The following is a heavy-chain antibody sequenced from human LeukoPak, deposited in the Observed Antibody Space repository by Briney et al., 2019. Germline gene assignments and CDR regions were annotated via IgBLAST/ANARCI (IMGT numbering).Heavy chain of an antibody. CDR3: VFGVAAAGTLKGLYFDY. V-gene: IGHV1-69*05. Sequence: ASVKVSCKASGGTFSSYAISWVRQAPGQGLEWMGGIIPIFGTANSAQKFQGRVTITTDESTSTAYMELSSLRSEDTAVYYCVFGVAAAGTLKGLYFDYWGQGTLVTVSS. CDR1: GGTFSSYA. D-gene: IGHD6-13*01. CDR2: IIPIFGTA. J-gene: IGHJ4*02.